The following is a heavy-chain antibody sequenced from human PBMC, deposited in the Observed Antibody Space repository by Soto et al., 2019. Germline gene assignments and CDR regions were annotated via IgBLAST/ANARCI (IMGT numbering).Heavy chain of an antibody. Sequence: QVQVVESGGGVVQPGRSLRLSCAASGFIFSRYAIHWVRQAPGKGLGWLAVISKDGSSKYYLDSVKGRFTISRDNPKNTLNVEMNSLRDEDTALYYCARSRSGAVADSFDFLDEVTLVTVS. D-gene: IGHD3-10*01. CDR3: ARSRSGAVADSFDF. CDR1: GFIFSRYA. CDR2: ISKDGSSK. J-gene: IGHJ4*02. V-gene: IGHV3-30*04.